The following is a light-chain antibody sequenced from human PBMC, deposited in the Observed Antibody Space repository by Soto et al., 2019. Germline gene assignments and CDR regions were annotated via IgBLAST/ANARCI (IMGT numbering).Light chain of an antibody. J-gene: IGKJ4*01. CDR3: QQYKNWPPLT. CDR1: QSVSYN. V-gene: IGKV3-15*01. Sequence: EIVMTQSPATLSVSAGETATLSCRASQSVSYNLAWYQQKPGQGPRLLIYGAFTRATGIPARFSGSGSGTEFTLTIGSLQSEDFAVYYCQQYKNWPPLTFGGGTKVEIK. CDR2: GAF.